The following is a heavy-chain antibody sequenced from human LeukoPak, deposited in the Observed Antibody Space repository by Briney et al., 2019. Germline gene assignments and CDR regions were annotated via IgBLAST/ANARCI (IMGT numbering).Heavy chain of an antibody. CDR1: GFTFSSHA. J-gene: IGHJ6*04. V-gene: IGHV3-30*04. CDR3: ASSVAAGHYYYYGMDV. CDR2: ISYDGSNK. Sequence: GRSLRLSCAASGFTFSSHAMHWVRQAPGKGLEWVAVISYDGSNKYHADSVKGRFTISRDNSKNTLYLQMNSLRAEDTAVYYCASSVAAGHYYYYGMDVWGKGTTVTVSS. D-gene: IGHD6-13*01.